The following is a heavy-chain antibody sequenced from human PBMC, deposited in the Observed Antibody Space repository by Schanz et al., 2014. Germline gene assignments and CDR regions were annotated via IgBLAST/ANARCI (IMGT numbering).Heavy chain of an antibody. Sequence: VQLVESGGGVVQPGRSLRLSCAASGFTFSSYGMHWVRQAPGKGLVWVSRTSHDGSFTTFADSVKGRFTISRDNARNTLYLQMNSLRAEDTAVYYCTRDTDYHFDYWGQGTLVTVSS. J-gene: IGHJ4*02. CDR2: TSHDGSFT. D-gene: IGHD4-17*01. CDR3: TRDTDYHFDY. V-gene: IGHV3-74*01. CDR1: GFTFSSYG.